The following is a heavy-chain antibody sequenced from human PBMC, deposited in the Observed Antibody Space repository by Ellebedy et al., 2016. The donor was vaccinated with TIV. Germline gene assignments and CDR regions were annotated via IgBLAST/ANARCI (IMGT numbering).Heavy chain of an antibody. CDR3: ARAGGADNDFWSGDWYFDV. V-gene: IGHV2-70*01. Sequence: SGPTLVKPTQTLTLTCTFSGFSLTTRGASVSWIRQPPGKALEWLALVDWDNDKYYSTALKTRLTISKDTSKNQVVLTMTNMDPVDTATYYCARAGGADNDFWSGDWYFDVWGRGTLVTVSS. D-gene: IGHD3-3*01. J-gene: IGHJ2*01. CDR1: GFSLTTRGAS. CDR2: VDWDNDK.